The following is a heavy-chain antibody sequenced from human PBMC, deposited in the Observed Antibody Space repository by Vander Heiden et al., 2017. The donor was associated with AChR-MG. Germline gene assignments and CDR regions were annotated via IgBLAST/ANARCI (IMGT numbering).Heavy chain of an antibody. D-gene: IGHD5-18*01. J-gene: IGHJ6*02. CDR2: VSGSGNLK. CDR3: AKGDMAIVTMGFAMDV. Sequence: EVQLLEPGGDLVQPGGSRRLSCTTSGFHFSNDAMPWVRQAPGKGLEWVSAVSGSGNLKDYADSVKGRCSISRDNSKNTVYLQVISLRAEDTAVYYCAKGDMAIVTMGFAMDVWGQGTTVTVSS. CDR1: GFHFSNDA. V-gene: IGHV3-23*01.